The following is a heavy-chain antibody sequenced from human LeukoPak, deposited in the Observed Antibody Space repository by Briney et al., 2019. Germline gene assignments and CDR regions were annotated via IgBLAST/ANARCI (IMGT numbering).Heavy chain of an antibody. J-gene: IGHJ6*03. CDR1: GFTFDDYA. CDR3: AKDTSGWYGANYYYMDV. D-gene: IGHD6-19*01. Sequence: GRAPRLSWAAPGFTFDDYAMHWVRQAPGKGLEGVSLISWDDGSTYYADSVKGRFTISRDNSKNSLYLQMNSLRAEDTALYYCAKDTSGWYGANYYYMDVWGKGTTVTVSS. V-gene: IGHV3-43D*03. CDR2: ISWDDGST.